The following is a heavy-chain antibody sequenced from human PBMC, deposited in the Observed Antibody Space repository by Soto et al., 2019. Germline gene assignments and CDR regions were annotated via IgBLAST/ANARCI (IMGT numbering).Heavy chain of an antibody. CDR3: AHSRPPRLLDH. Sequence: QITLKESGPTLVKPTQTLTLTCPFSGFSLSTSGVGVGWISQPPGKALEWLALIYWDDDKRYSPSLNSRLTITKDTSKNQVVLTMTNMDPVETDTYYCAHSRPPRLLDHWCQGTLVTVSS. V-gene: IGHV2-5*02. CDR2: IYWDDDK. CDR1: GFSLSTSGVG. D-gene: IGHD6-6*01. J-gene: IGHJ4*02.